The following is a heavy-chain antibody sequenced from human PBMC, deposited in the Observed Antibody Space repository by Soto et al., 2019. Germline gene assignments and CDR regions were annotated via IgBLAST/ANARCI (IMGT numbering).Heavy chain of an antibody. CDR1: GFTFSSYG. CDR3: AKPGRPVDYASYYFDY. CDR2: ISYDGSNK. V-gene: IGHV3-30*18. J-gene: IGHJ4*02. D-gene: IGHD3-16*01. Sequence: LRLSCAASGFTFSSYGMHWVRQAPGKGLEWVAVISYDGSNKYYADSVKGRFTISRDNSKNTLYLQMNSLRAEDTAVYYCAKPGRPVDYASYYFDYWGQGTLVTVSS.